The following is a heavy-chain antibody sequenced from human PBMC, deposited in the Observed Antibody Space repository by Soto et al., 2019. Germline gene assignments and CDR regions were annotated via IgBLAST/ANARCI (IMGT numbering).Heavy chain of an antibody. CDR2: ISSSSSTI. D-gene: IGHD3-22*01. CDR3: ARGGVTMIVVVTDAFDI. V-gene: IGHV3-48*02. CDR1: GFTFSSYS. J-gene: IGHJ3*02. Sequence: PGGSLRLSCAASGFTFSSYSMNWVRQAPGKGLEWVSYISSSSSTIYYADSVKGRFTISRDNAKNSLYLQMNSLRDEDTAVYYCARGGVTMIVVVTDAFDIWGQGTMVTVSS.